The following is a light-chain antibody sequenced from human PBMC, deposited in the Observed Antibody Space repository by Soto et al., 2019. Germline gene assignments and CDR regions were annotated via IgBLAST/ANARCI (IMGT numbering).Light chain of an antibody. V-gene: IGKV3-15*01. Sequence: EIVMTQSPATLSVSPGERATLSCRASQSVSSNLAWYQQKPGQAPRLLIYGASTRATGIPARFSGSGSGTEFTLTISSLQSEDFAVYYCQQYNNWPGVMYTFGQGTKLEIK. CDR3: QQYNNWPGVMYT. CDR1: QSVSSN. CDR2: GAS. J-gene: IGKJ2*01.